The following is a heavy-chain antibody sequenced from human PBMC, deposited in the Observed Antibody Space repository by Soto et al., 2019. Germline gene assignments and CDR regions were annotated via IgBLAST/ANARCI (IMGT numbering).Heavy chain of an antibody. Sequence: SETLSLTCSVSGYSISSGFYWDWIRQPPGKGLEWIGSIYHRGNTYYNPSHNGRITISVDTSKNQFSLKLSSVTAADTAVYYCARTMVRGRSSNWFDPWGQGTLVTVSS. CDR2: IYHRGNT. CDR1: GYSISSGFY. D-gene: IGHD3-10*01. J-gene: IGHJ5*02. V-gene: IGHV4-38-2*02. CDR3: ARTMVRGRSSNWFDP.